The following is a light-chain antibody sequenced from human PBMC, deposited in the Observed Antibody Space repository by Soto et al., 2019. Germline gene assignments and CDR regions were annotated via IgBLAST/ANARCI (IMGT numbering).Light chain of an antibody. J-gene: IGKJ1*01. Sequence: DIQMTQSPSSLSASVGDRVTITCQASQDISNYLNWYQQKPGKAPKLLIYDASNLETGVPSRCSGSGSGTDFTFTISSLQPEDIATYYCQQYDKLPPWTCRQGTKVEIK. V-gene: IGKV1-33*01. CDR1: QDISNY. CDR2: DAS. CDR3: QQYDKLPPWT.